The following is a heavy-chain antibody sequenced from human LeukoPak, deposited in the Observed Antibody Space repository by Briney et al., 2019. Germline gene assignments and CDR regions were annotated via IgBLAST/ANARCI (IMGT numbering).Heavy chain of an antibody. J-gene: IGHJ6*02. D-gene: IGHD6-19*01. CDR2: VHSSGTT. V-gene: IGHV4-61*02. Sequence: SQTLSLTCTVSGDSISSGSLYWRWIRRPAGKGLEWIVRVHSSGTTNYNPALKSRVTISLDTSKNQFSLKMSSVTAADTAVYYCARDKQWLIQDYHYGMDVWGQGTTVTVSS. CDR3: ARDKQWLIQDYHYGMDV. CDR1: GDSISSGSLY.